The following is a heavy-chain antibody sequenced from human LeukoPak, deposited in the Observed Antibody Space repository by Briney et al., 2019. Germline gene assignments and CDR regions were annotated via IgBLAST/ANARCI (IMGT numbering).Heavy chain of an antibody. Sequence: GGSLRLSCAASGFTFDDYAMHWVRQAPGKGLEWVSGISWNSGSIGYADSVKGRFTISRDNAKNFLYLQMNSLRAEDTALYYCAKGYSSSWLYYFDYWGQGTLVTVSS. D-gene: IGHD6-13*01. CDR3: AKGYSSSWLYYFDY. J-gene: IGHJ4*02. CDR1: GFTFDDYA. CDR2: ISWNSGSI. V-gene: IGHV3-9*01.